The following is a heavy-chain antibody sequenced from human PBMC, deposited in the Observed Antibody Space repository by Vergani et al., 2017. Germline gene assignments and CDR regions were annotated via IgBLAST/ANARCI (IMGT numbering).Heavy chain of an antibody. Sequence: ELQLVESGGGLVQPGGSLRLSCAASGSTVSGNYMTWVRQAPGKGLEWVSHIYSGDGTYYADSVKGRVTISRDTSKNTLHLQLDNLRVEDTAVYYCARGNYYGSGTYVDPWGQGTLVTVSS. V-gene: IGHV3-66*02. CDR2: IYSGDGT. J-gene: IGHJ5*02. D-gene: IGHD3-10*01. CDR1: GSTVSGNY. CDR3: ARGNYYGSGTYVDP.